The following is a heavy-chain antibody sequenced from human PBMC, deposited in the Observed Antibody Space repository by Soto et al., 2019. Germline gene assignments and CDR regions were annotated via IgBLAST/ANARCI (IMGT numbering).Heavy chain of an antibody. CDR3: ARDSPGGGYYYGMDV. D-gene: IGHD3-16*01. CDR2: IVPVLGTS. CDR1: GGSFSSYA. Sequence: QGQLEQSGAEVRKPGSSVKVSCKASGGSFSSYAISWVRQAPGQGLEWMGGIVPVLGTSHSAQKFQGRVTFSTDDSTTTAYMELSSLRAEDTAAYYCARDSPGGGYYYGMDVWGQGTTVTVSS. J-gene: IGHJ6*02. V-gene: IGHV1-69*01.